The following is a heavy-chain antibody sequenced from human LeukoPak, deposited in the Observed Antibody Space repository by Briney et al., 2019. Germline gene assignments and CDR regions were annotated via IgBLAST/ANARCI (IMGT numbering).Heavy chain of an antibody. V-gene: IGHV1-69*13. CDR1: GGTFITYA. Sequence: ASVKVSCKASGGTFITYAIGWGRQAPGQGLEWMGGIIPIFGTANYAQTFQDRVTLTEDGSTTTAYMELTSLRSEDTSVYYCARDGSVKYYDFWSGYNYYYYMDVWGKGTTVTVSS. J-gene: IGHJ6*03. CDR3: ARDGSVKYYDFWSGYNYYYYMDV. D-gene: IGHD3-3*01. CDR2: IIPIFGTA.